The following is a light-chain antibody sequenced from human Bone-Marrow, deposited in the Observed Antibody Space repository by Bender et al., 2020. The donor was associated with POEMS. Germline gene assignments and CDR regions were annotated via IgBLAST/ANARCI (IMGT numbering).Light chain of an antibody. CDR1: ALPKQY. V-gene: IGLV3-25*03. J-gene: IGLJ3*02. Sequence: SYELTQPPSVSVSPGQTARITCSGDALPKQYAFWYQQTPGQAPVLVIYRDSERPSGIPERFSGSTSGTTVTLTITRVQAEDEADYYCQSADSSGTYRVFGGGTKLTVL. CDR2: RDS. CDR3: QSADSSGTYRV.